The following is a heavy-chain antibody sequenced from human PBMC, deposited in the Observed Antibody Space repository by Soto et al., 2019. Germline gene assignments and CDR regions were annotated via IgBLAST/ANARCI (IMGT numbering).Heavy chain of an antibody. CDR1: GYNFTNYW. CDR3: AGGGVRGVVTRTRDYYGMDV. Sequence: GESLRISCKGSGYNFTNYWIGWVRQMPGKGLESMGIIYPGDSDTRYSPSFQGQVTISADKSISTAYLQWSSLKASDTAMYYCAGGGVRGVVTRTRDYYGMDVWGQGTTVTVSS. CDR2: IYPGDSDT. V-gene: IGHV5-51*01. J-gene: IGHJ6*02. D-gene: IGHD3-10*01.